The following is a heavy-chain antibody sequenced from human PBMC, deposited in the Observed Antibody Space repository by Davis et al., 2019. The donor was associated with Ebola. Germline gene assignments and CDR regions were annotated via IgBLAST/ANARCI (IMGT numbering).Heavy chain of an antibody. CDR2: INPNSGGT. CDR1: GYTFTGYY. V-gene: IGHV1-2*06. CDR3: ARHLRGLAFFDP. J-gene: IGHJ5*02. D-gene: IGHD2-15*01. Sequence: ASVKVSCKASGYTFTGYYMHWVRQAPGQGLEWMGRINPNSGGTNYAQKFQGRVTMTRDTSISTAYLQWSSLKASDTAMYYCARHLRGLAFFDPWGQGTLVTVSS.